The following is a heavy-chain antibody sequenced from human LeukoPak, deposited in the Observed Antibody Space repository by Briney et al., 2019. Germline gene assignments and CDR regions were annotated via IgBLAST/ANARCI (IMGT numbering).Heavy chain of an antibody. D-gene: IGHD5-12*01. CDR3: ARDRYSGYDFQDPDGMDV. J-gene: IGHJ6*02. CDR2: ISSSGSTI. V-gene: IGHV3-48*03. Sequence: PGGPLRLSCAASGFTFSSYEMNWVRQAPGKGLEWVSYISSSGSTIYYADSVKGRFTISRDNAKNSLYLQMNSLRAEDTAVYYCARDRYSGYDFQDPDGMDVWGQGTMVTVSS. CDR1: GFTFSSYE.